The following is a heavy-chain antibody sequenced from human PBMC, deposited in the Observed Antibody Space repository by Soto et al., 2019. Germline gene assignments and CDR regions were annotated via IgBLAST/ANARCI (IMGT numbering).Heavy chain of an antibody. CDR2: IYYSGST. CDR1: GGSISSYY. J-gene: IGHJ6*02. CDR3: ASTTIYYGMDV. Sequence: ASATLSLTCTVSGGSISSYYWSWIRQPPGKGLEWIGYIYYSGSTYYNPSLKSRVTISVDRSKNQFSLKLSSVTAADTAVYYCASTTIYYGMDVWGQGTTVTVSS. D-gene: IGHD3-22*01. V-gene: IGHV4-59*12.